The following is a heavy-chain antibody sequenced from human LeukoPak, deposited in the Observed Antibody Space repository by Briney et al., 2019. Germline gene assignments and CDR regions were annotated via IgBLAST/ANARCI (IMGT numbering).Heavy chain of an antibody. Sequence: GESLKISCKGSGYNFASRWIGWVRQMPGKGLEWMGMIYPGDSTTKYSPSFQGQVTMSADKSSSTAYLQWSSLKASDTAIYYCTKRTEAALGTIYYCYMDVWGEGTTVTVSS. CDR3: TKRTEAALGTIYYCYMDV. D-gene: IGHD7-27*01. CDR2: IYPGDSTT. J-gene: IGHJ6*03. CDR1: GYNFASRW. V-gene: IGHV5-51*01.